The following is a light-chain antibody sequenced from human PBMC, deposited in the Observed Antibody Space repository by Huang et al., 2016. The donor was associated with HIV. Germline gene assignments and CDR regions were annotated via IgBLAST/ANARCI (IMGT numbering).Light chain of an antibody. J-gene: IGKJ2*01. V-gene: IGKV1-39*01. CDR1: QNIKRY. CDR2: AAS. CDR3: QQSARTPRT. Sequence: DIQITQSPSSLSASVGDTVIITCRASQNIKRYLNWYQQEPGKAPKLLISAASNLQSGVPSTFSGSGSGTDFTLTINSLQPEDSATYYCQQSARTPRTFGQGTKLEI.